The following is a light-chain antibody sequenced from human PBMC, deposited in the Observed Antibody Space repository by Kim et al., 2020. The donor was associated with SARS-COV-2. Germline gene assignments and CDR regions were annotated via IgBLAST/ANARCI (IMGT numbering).Light chain of an antibody. V-gene: IGKV1-27*01. CDR3: QNHNSGPLT. CDR1: QGIGDY. J-gene: IGKJ4*01. Sequence: DIQLTQSPPSLSASVGDRVTMTCRASQGIGDYLVWYQQRPGKPPKVLIYSASTLESGVPSRFSGSKSGTDFTLTISSLQPEDVATYYCQNHNSGPLTFRGGTKVDI. CDR2: SAS.